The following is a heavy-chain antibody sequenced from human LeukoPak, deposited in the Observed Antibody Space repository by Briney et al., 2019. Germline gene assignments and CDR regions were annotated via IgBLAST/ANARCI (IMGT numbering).Heavy chain of an antibody. CDR2: IGTAGDT. CDR3: ARGDGYNYPYDY. Sequence: GGSLRLSCAASGFTFSSYDMHWVRQATGKGLEWVSAIGTAGDTYYPGSVKGRFTISRENAKNSLYLQVNSLRAGDTAVYYCARGDGYNYPYDYWGQGTLVTVSS. D-gene: IGHD5-12*01. CDR1: GFTFSSYD. J-gene: IGHJ4*02. V-gene: IGHV3-13*01.